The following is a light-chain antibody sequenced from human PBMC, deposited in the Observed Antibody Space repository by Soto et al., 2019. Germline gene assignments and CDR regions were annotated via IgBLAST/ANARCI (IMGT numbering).Light chain of an antibody. CDR1: SSDVGGYNY. CDR3: SSYTSSTSGV. V-gene: IGLV2-14*01. J-gene: IGLJ1*01. CDR2: EVS. Sequence: QSALTHPASVSGSPGHSITISCTGTSSDVGGYNYVSWYQQHPGKAPKLMIYEVSNRPSGVSNRFSGSKSGNTASLTISGLQAEDEADYYCSSYTSSTSGVFGTGTKVTVL.